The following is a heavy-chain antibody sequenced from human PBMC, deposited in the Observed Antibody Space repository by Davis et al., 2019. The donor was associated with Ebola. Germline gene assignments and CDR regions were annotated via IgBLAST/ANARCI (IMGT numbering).Heavy chain of an antibody. V-gene: IGHV1-8*01. CDR1: GYTFTSYD. J-gene: IGHJ6*02. CDR3: ASNRGRITMVQGVIEDPYYYYGMDV. CDR2: MNPNSGNT. Sequence: ASVKVSCKASGYTFTSYDINWVRQATGQGLEWMGWMNPNSGNTGYAQKFQGRVTMTRNTSISTAYMELSSLRSEDTAVYYCASNRGRITMVQGVIEDPYYYYGMDVWGQGTTVTVSS. D-gene: IGHD3-10*01.